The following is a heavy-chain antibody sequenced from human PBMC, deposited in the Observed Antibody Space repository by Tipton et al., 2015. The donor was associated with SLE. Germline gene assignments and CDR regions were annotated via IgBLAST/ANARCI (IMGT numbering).Heavy chain of an antibody. CDR3: AREYSSSRGMDV. V-gene: IGHV3-21*01. D-gene: IGHD6-6*01. CDR2: ISSSSSYI. J-gene: IGHJ6*02. CDR1: RFSFSSYG. Sequence: SLRLSCAASRFSFSSYGMSWVRQAPGKGLEWVSSISSSSSYIYYADSVKGRFTISRDNAKNSLYLQMNSLRAEDTAVYYCAREYSSSRGMDVWGQGTTVTVSS.